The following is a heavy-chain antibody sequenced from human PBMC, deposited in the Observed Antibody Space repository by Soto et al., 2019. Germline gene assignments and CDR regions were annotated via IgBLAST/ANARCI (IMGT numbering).Heavy chain of an antibody. CDR2: IYPGDSDT. CDR3: ARHATVTTSSLGYSCGMDV. J-gene: IGHJ6*02. Sequence: GESLKISCKGSGYSFTSYWIGWVRQMPGKGLEWMGIIYPGDSDTRYSPSFQGQVTISADKSISTAYLQWSSLKASDTAMYYCARHATVTTSSLGYSCGMDVWGQGTTVTVSS. CDR1: GYSFTSYW. D-gene: IGHD4-17*01. V-gene: IGHV5-51*01.